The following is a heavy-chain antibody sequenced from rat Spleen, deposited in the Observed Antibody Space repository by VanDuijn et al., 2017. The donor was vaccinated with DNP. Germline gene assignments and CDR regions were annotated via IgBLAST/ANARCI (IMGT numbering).Heavy chain of an antibody. V-gene: IGHV3-1*01. CDR2: INYSGST. D-gene: IGHD1-12*02. CDR3: ARSNYDGSYYHGWFAN. J-gene: IGHJ3*01. CDR1: GYSITSNY. Sequence: EVQLQESGPGLVKPSLSLSLTCSVTGYSITSNYWAWIRKFPGNKMEWMGYINYSGSTGYNPSLKSRISISRDTSKNQFFLQLNSVTTEDTATYFCARSNYDGSYYHGWFANWGQGTLVTVSS.